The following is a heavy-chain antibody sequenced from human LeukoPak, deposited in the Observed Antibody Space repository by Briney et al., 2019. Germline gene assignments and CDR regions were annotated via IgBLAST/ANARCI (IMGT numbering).Heavy chain of an antibody. D-gene: IGHD3-3*01. CDR2: IYYSGST. Sequence: TSQTLSLTCTVSGGSISSYYWSWIRQPPGKGLEWIGYIYYSGSTNYNPSLMSRVTISVDTSKNQFSLKLSSVTAADTAVYYCARAGDYDFWSGYPNDAFDIWGQGTMVTVSS. CDR1: GGSISSYY. J-gene: IGHJ3*02. CDR3: ARAGDYDFWSGYPNDAFDI. V-gene: IGHV4-59*08.